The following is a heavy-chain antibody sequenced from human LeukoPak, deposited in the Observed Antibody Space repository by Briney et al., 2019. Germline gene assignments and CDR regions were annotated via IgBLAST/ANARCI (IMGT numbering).Heavy chain of an antibody. J-gene: IGHJ4*02. CDR3: ARARYNYGLDY. CDR1: GGSFSGYY. V-gene: IGHV4-34*01. D-gene: IGHD5-18*01. Sequence: SETLSLTCAVYGGSFSGYYWSWIRQPPGKGLEWMGSIHYSGTTYYNPSLKSRVTISVDTSKNQFSLKLSSVAAADMAVYYCARARYNYGLDYWGQGTLVTVSS. CDR2: IHYSGTT.